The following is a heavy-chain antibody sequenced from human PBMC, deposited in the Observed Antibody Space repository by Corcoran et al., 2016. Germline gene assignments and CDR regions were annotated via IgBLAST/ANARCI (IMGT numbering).Heavy chain of an antibody. Sequence: QVQLVESGGGVVQPGRSLRLSCAASGFTFSSYGMHWVRQAPGKGLEWVAAIRYDGSKNYYADSVKGRFIISRDNSKNSMYLEVNSLRAEDTAVYYCARGRPFGDAVAGNFDYWGQGTLATVSS. CDR3: ARGRPFGDAVAGNFDY. CDR1: GFTFSSYG. CDR2: IRYDGSKN. D-gene: IGHD6-19*01. V-gene: IGHV3-33*01. J-gene: IGHJ4*02.